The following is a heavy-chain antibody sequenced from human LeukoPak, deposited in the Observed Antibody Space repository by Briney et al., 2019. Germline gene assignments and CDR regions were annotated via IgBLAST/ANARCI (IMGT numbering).Heavy chain of an antibody. CDR3: ARSQEMATITLGY. CDR2: INPNSGGT. J-gene: IGHJ4*02. D-gene: IGHD5-24*01. CDR1: GYTFTGYY. V-gene: IGHV1-2*02. Sequence: ASVTVSCKASGYTFTGYYMHWVRQAPGQGREWMGWINPNSGGTNYAQKFQGRVTITRDTSISTAYMELSRLRSRDTAVYYCARSQEMATITLGYWGQGTLVTVSS.